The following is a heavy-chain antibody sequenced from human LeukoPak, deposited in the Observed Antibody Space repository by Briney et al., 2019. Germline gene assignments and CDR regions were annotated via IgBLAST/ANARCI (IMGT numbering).Heavy chain of an antibody. J-gene: IGHJ4*02. CDR3: ARQHGSGSYYSRAIDY. CDR1: GYSFTTYW. Sequence: GQSLNISCQASGYSFTTYWIGWVRQMPGKGLEWMGIIYPGDSDTRYSPSFQGQVTISADKSINTAYLHWSSLKASDTAMYYCARQHGSGSYYSRAIDYWGQGTLVTVSS. D-gene: IGHD3-10*01. V-gene: IGHV5-51*01. CDR2: IYPGDSDT.